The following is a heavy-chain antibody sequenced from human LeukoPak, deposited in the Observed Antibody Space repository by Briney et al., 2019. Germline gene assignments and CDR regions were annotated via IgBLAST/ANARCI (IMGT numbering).Heavy chain of an antibody. CDR1: GLTFSSYG. CDR2: ISYDGSNK. D-gene: IGHD1-26*01. Sequence: GGSLRLSCAASGLTFSSYGMHWVRQAPGKGLEWVAVISYDGSNKYYADSVKGRFTISRDNSKNTLYLQMNSLRSEDTAVYYCATDLKWELPNYWGQGTLVTVSS. CDR3: ATDLKWELPNY. V-gene: IGHV3-30*03. J-gene: IGHJ4*02.